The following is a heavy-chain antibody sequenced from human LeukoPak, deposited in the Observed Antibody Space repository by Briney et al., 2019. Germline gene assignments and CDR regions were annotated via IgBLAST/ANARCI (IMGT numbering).Heavy chain of an antibody. CDR1: GFTFSSYA. V-gene: IGHV3-23*01. J-gene: IGHJ4*02. CDR2: ISGSGGST. CDR3: AKDRIAAANMGALNY. Sequence: AGGSLRLSCAASGFTFSSYAMSWVRQAPGKGLEWVSAISGSGGSTYYADSVKGRFTISRDNSKNTLYLQMNSLRAADTAVFYCAKDRIAAANMGALNYWGQGTLVTVSS. D-gene: IGHD6-13*01.